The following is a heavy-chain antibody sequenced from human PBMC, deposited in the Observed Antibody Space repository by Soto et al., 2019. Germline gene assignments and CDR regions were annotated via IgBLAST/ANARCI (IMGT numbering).Heavy chain of an antibody. Sequence: HPGGSLRLSCSASVFPFSSYAMQWVRPAPGKGLEYVSVIGDNGGSTYYADSVKGRFTISRDNSRSTLFLQMSSLRTEDTAVYYCVKTGRFGQLVPSDYWGQGNLVTVSS. J-gene: IGHJ4*02. D-gene: IGHD6-6*01. CDR3: VKTGRFGQLVPSDY. CDR2: IGDNGGST. V-gene: IGHV3-64D*06. CDR1: VFPFSSYA.